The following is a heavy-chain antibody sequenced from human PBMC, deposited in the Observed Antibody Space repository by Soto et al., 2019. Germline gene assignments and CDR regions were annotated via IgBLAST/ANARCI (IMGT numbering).Heavy chain of an antibody. V-gene: IGHV4-39*01. CDR2: IDKKGST. CDR3: ATLGRLAFDI. J-gene: IGHJ3*02. Sequence: QLQLQESGPGLVKPSETLSLTCSVSGDSIRSSSYYWGWIRQSPGKGLEWIGTIDKKGSTYYKSSLKTRVNISADMSKNQFSLRVTSVTAADTGAFYCATLGRLAFDIWGQGKAVTVSS. D-gene: IGHD3-16*01. CDR1: GDSIRSSSYY.